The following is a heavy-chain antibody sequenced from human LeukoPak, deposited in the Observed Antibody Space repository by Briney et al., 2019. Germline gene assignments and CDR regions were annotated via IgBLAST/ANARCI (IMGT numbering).Heavy chain of an antibody. V-gene: IGHV1-8*03. J-gene: IGHJ4*02. CDR2: MNPNSGNT. Sequence: ASVKVSCKASGYTFTSYDINWVRQATGQGLEWMGWMNPNSGNTGYAQKFQGRVTITRNTSISTAYMELSSLRSEDTAVYYCAKPAQLWLEYYFDYWGQGTLVTVSS. CDR1: GYTFTSYD. D-gene: IGHD3-16*01. CDR3: AKPAQLWLEYYFDY.